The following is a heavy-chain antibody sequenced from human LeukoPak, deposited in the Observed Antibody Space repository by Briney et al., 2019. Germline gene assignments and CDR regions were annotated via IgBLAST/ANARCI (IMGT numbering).Heavy chain of an antibody. CDR3: ARVHYDILTGYSYFDY. CDR2: ISAYNDNT. V-gene: IGHV1-18*01. CDR1: GYTFTSYG. D-gene: IGHD3-9*01. J-gene: IGHJ4*02. Sequence: ASVKVSCKASGYTFTSYGISWVRQAPGQGLEWMGWISAYNDNTNYPQKLQGRVTMTTDTSTSTAYMELRSLRSDDTAVYYCARVHYDILTGYSYFDYWGQGTLVTVSS.